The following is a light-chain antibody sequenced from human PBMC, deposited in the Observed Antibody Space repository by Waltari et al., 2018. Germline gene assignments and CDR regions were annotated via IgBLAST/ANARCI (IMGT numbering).Light chain of an antibody. CDR1: YIDSKH. CDR3: QVWHSSTEQ. Sequence: SYVLTHPPSVSVAPGKTARLTCVGVYIDSKHVHWYQQRQGQAPVLVIYNDKNRPSGIPERFSGDNSGNTATLTITRVEAGDEADYFCQVWHSSTEQFGGGTKLTVL. J-gene: IGLJ2*01. CDR2: NDK. V-gene: IGLV3-21*04.